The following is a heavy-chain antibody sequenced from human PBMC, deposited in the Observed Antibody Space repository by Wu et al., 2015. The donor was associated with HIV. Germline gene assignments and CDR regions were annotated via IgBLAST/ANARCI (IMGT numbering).Heavy chain of an antibody. CDR3: ARPGRQSCTNIYCPPRGNDALEI. J-gene: IGHJ3*02. D-gene: IGHD2-8*01. V-gene: IGHV1-2*02. CDR1: GYSFIDYI. CDR2: INPRSGDT. Sequence: QVQLVQSGAGVKKPGASVKVSCRASGYSFIDYIVHWVRQAPGQGLEWMGWINPRSGDTKYAQKFQGRVTMTRDTPVSTAYMELSRLTSDDTAVYYCARPGRQSCTNIYCPPRGNDALEIWGRGTMVTVSS.